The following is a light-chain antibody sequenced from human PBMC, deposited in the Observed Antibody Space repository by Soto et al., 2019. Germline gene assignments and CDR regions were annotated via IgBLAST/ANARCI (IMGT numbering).Light chain of an antibody. V-gene: IGLV2-14*01. CDR1: SSDVGGYNY. CDR2: KVS. Sequence: QSVLTQPASVSGSPGQSITISCTGTSSDVGGYNYVSWYQQYPGRVPTLLIYKVSNRPSGVSNRFSGSKSGNTASLTISGLQAEDEADYFCTSPTPGSIHVFGSGTKVTVL. J-gene: IGLJ1*01. CDR3: TSPTPGSIHV.